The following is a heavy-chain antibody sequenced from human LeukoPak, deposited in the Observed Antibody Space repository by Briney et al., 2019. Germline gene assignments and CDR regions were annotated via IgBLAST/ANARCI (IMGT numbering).Heavy chain of an antibody. J-gene: IGHJ4*02. CDR1: GFTFSSYS. Sequence: GGSLRLSCAASGFTFSSYSMNWVRQAPGKGLEWVSSISSSSSYIYYADSVKGRFTISRDNAKNSLYLQMNSLRAEDTAVYYCAKLPTSRYSSGWYSEARLDYWGQGTLVTVSS. CDR2: ISSSSSYI. CDR3: AKLPTSRYSSGWYSEARLDY. V-gene: IGHV3-21*04. D-gene: IGHD6-19*01.